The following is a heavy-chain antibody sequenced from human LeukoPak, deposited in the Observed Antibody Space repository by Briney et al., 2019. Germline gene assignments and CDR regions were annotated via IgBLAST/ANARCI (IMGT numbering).Heavy chain of an antibody. CDR1: GFTFSSFA. Sequence: GGSLRLSCAAPGFTFSSFAMSWVRQAPGKGLEWVSGISDRGGYTYYADSVKGRFTISRDNSKNTLYLHMNSLRAEDTAVYYCAKLGNFASGSYSDWGQGTLVTVSS. V-gene: IGHV3-23*01. CDR3: AKLGNFASGSYSD. D-gene: IGHD3-10*01. CDR2: ISDRGGYT. J-gene: IGHJ4*02.